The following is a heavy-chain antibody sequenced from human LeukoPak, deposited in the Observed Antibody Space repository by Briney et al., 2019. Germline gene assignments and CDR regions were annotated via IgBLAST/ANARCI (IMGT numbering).Heavy chain of an antibody. CDR2: IYYSGST. Sequence: PSETLSLTCTVPGGSISNSTYYWGWIRQPPGKGLEWIGSIYYSGSTYYSPALKTRVTISVDTAKNQFSLKLSSVTAADAAVYFCARSATLRPNSDYWGQGTLVTVSS. CDR3: ARSATLRPNSDY. V-gene: IGHV4-39*07. CDR1: GGSISNSTYY. J-gene: IGHJ4*02. D-gene: IGHD2-15*01.